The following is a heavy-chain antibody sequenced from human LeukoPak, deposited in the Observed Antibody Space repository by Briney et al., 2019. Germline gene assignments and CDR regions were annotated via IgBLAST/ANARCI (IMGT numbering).Heavy chain of an antibody. CDR3: ARAAGDGYNYCDY. D-gene: IGHD5-24*01. Sequence: SETLSLTCAVYGGSFSGYYWSWIRQPPGKGLEWIGEINHSGSTNYNPSLKSRVTISVDTSKNQFSLKLSSVTAADTAVYYCARAAGDGYNYCDYWGQGTLVTVSS. J-gene: IGHJ4*02. V-gene: IGHV4-34*01. CDR2: INHSGST. CDR1: GGSFSGYY.